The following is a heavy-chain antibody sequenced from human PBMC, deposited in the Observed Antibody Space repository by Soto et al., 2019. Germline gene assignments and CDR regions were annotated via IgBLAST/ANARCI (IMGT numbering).Heavy chain of an antibody. D-gene: IGHD3-10*01. J-gene: IGHJ4*02. CDR1: GGSISSSSYY. CDR3: ARQGGVLWFGELFDY. Sequence: SETLSLTXTVSGGSISSSSYYWGWIRQPPWKGLEWIGSIYYSGSTYYNPSLKSRVTISVDTSKNQFSLKLSSVTAADTAVYYCARQGGVLWFGELFDYWGQGTLVTVSS. CDR2: IYYSGST. V-gene: IGHV4-39*01.